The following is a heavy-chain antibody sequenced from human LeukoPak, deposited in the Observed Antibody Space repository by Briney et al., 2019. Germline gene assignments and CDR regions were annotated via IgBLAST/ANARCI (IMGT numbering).Heavy chain of an antibody. V-gene: IGHV3-73*01. CDR2: IGTKANNYAT. J-gene: IGHJ4*02. CDR1: GFTFSGSA. D-gene: IGHD5-24*01. Sequence: PGGSLRLSCAASGFTFSGSAMHWVRQASGKGLEWVGRIGTKANNYATAYAASVKGRFTISRDDSKNTAYLQMNSLKTEDTAVYYCAKDRGWLRLGRWLQVTFFDYWGQGTLVTVSS. CDR3: AKDRGWLRLGRWLQVTFFDY.